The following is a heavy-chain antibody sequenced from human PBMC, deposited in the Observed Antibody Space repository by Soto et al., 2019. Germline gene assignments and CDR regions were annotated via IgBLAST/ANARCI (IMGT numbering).Heavy chain of an antibody. Sequence: QVQLVESGGGVVQPGRSLRLSCAASGFTFSSYGMHWVRQAPGKGLEWVAVIWYDGSNKYYADSVKGRFTISRDNSKNTLYLQMNSLRAEDTAVYYCARMLSDHYYDSSGLDYWGQGTLVTVSS. CDR1: GFTFSSYG. D-gene: IGHD3-22*01. V-gene: IGHV3-33*01. J-gene: IGHJ4*02. CDR3: ARMLSDHYYDSSGLDY. CDR2: IWYDGSNK.